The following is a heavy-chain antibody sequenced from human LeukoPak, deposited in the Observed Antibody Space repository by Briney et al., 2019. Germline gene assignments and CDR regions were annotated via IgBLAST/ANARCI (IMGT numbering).Heavy chain of an antibody. CDR3: AGTSKRWFQNSDAFDI. V-gene: IGHV4-4*07. CDR1: GGSISSYY. CDR2: IYTSGST. Sequence: SETLSLTCTVSGGSISSYYWSWIRQPAGKGLEWIGRIYTSGSTNYNPSLKSRVTMSVDTSKNQFSLKLSSVTAADTAVYYCAGTSKRWFQNSDAFDIWGQGTMVTVSS. D-gene: IGHD5-24*01. J-gene: IGHJ3*02.